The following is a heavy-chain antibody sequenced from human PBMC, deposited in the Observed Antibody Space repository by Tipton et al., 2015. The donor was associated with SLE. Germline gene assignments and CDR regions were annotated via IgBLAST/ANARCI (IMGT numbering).Heavy chain of an antibody. Sequence: SLRLSCAASGFTFNRFWMHWVRQAPGKGLVWVSHINSGGTTTTYADSVKGRFTISRDNAKNSLFLQMNSLRADDTALYYCARDLYPYGMDVWGQGTTVTVS. CDR1: GFTFNRFW. CDR3: ARDLYPYGMDV. V-gene: IGHV3-74*01. D-gene: IGHD2-2*02. J-gene: IGHJ6*02. CDR2: INSGGTTT.